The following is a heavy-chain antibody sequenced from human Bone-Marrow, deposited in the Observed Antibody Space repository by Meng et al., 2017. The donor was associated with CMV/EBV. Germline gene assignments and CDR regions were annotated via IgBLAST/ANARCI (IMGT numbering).Heavy chain of an antibody. J-gene: IGHJ6*01. CDR3: LAKDCSGGSCYYYYYGMDV. CDR1: GFTFSSYW. CDR2: INSDGSST. V-gene: IGHV3-74*01. D-gene: IGHD2-15*01. Sequence: GESLKISCAASGFTFSSYWMHWVRQAPGKGLVWVSRINSDGSSTSYADSVKGRFTISRDNAKNTLYLQMNSLRAEDTAVYYCLAKDCSGGSCYYYYYGMDVWGQGNTVTVSS.